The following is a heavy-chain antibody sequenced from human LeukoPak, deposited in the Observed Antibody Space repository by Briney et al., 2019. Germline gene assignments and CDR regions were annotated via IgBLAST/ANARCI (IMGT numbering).Heavy chain of an antibody. D-gene: IGHD6-19*01. CDR2: INPNSGGT. J-gene: IGHJ4*02. CDR3: ARGRSMSSGWYVDY. CDR1: GYTFTGYY. V-gene: IGHV1-2*02. Sequence: GASVKVSCKASGYTFTGYYMHWVRRAPGQGLEWMGWINPNSGGTNYAQKFQGRVTMTRDTSISTAYMELSRLRSDDTAVYYCARGRSMSSGWYVDYWGQGTLVTVSS.